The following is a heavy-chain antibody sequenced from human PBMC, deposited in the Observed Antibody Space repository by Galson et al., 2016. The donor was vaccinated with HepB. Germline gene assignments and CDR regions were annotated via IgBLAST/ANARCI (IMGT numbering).Heavy chain of an antibody. Sequence: SLRLSCAASGFSFSSYWMTWVRQAPGKGLEWVANIRQDGSDKYYVDSVKGRFTISRDNAKNSLYLQMNSLRAEDTAVYYCTNDYDSWGRGTLVTVSS. V-gene: IGHV3-7*01. CDR3: TNDYDS. CDR2: IRQDGSDK. D-gene: IGHD2-8*01. CDR1: GFSFSSYW. J-gene: IGHJ5*01.